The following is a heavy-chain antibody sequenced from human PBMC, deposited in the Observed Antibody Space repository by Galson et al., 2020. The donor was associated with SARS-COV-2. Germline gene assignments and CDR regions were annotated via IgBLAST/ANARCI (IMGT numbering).Heavy chain of an antibody. CDR1: GFTVSSNY. CDR2: IYSGGGT. J-gene: IGHJ3*02. Sequence: LSLTCAASGFTVSSNYMSWVRQAPGKGLEWVSVIYSGGGTYYADSVKGRFTISRDNSKNTLYLQMNSLRAEDTAVYYCARAIWDDAFDIWGQGTMVTVSS. V-gene: IGHV3-53*01. CDR3: ARAIWDDAFDI. D-gene: IGHD1-26*01.